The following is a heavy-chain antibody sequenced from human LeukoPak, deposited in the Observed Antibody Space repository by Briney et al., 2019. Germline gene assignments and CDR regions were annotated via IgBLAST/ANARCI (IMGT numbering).Heavy chain of an antibody. D-gene: IGHD6-6*01. CDR1: GGPISSSTYY. CDR3: ADYTSIAAREYFQH. V-gene: IGHV4-39*01. CDR2: IYYSGST. J-gene: IGHJ1*01. Sequence: SETLSLTCTVSGGPISSSTYYWGWIRQPPGKGLEWIASIYYSGSTYYNPSLKSRVTISVDTSKNQFSLKLNSVTAADTAVYYCADYTSIAAREYFQHWGQGTLVTVSS.